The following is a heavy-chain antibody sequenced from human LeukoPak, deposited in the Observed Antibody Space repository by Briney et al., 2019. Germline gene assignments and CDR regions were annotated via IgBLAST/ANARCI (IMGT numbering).Heavy chain of an antibody. J-gene: IGHJ3*02. Sequence: ASVKVSCKSSEDTFTAYYIHWVRQAPGQGLEWTGWINPNSGGTNYAQKFQGRVTMTRDTSTSTVYMELSSLRSEDTAVYYCARVSALRSSSPWRAFDIWGQGTMVTVSS. CDR1: EDTFTAYY. V-gene: IGHV1-2*02. D-gene: IGHD6-6*01. CDR3: ARVSALRSSSPWRAFDI. CDR2: INPNSGGT.